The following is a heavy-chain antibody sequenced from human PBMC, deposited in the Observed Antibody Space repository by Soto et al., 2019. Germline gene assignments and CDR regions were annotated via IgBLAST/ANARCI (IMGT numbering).Heavy chain of an antibody. CDR2: IYYSGST. D-gene: IGHD3-10*01. V-gene: IGHV4-59*01. CDR1: GGSISSYY. J-gene: IGHJ4*02. Sequence: QVQLQESGPGLVKPSETLSLTCTVSGGSISSYYWSWIRQPPGKGLEWIGYIYYSGSTNYNPSLKSRVTISVDTSKNQFSLKLSSVTAADTAMYYCARADYYGSGSYVGVDYWGQGTLVTVSS. CDR3: ARADYYGSGSYVGVDY.